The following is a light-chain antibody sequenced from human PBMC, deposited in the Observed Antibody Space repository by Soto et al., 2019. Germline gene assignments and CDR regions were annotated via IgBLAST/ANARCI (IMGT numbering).Light chain of an antibody. CDR1: QSVSID. Sequence: EIVMTQSPATLSVSPGERATLSCRTSQSVSIDLAWYQQKPGQAPRLLIYDASNRATGIAARFSGGGSGTDFTLTISSPEPEDFAVYYCQQRSQWPWTFGQGTKVDI. V-gene: IGKV3-11*01. J-gene: IGKJ1*01. CDR3: QQRSQWPWT. CDR2: DAS.